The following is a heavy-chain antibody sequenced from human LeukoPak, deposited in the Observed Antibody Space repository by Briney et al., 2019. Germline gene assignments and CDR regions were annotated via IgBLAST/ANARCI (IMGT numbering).Heavy chain of an antibody. J-gene: IGHJ5*02. CDR1: GGTFSSYA. D-gene: IGHD4-17*01. CDR3: ARAAQGPILGDYAYWFDP. V-gene: IGHV1-69*04. CDR2: INPILGIA. Sequence: GASVKVSCKASGGTFSSYAISWVRQAPGQGLEWMGRINPILGIANYAQKFQGRVTITADKSTSTAYMELSSLRSEDTAVYYCARAAQGPILGDYAYWFDPWGQGTLVTVSS.